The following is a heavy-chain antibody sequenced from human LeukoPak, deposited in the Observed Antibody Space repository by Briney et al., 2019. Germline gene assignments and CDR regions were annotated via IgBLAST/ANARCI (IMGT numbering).Heavy chain of an antibody. CDR1: GGPISSYY. Sequence: SETLSLTCTASGGPISSYYWSWFRQPPGKGLEWIGEINHSGSTNYNPSLKSRVTISVDTSKNQFSLKLSSVTAADTAVYYCARFSIAAAGSDYWGQGTLVTVSS. CDR2: INHSGST. V-gene: IGHV4-34*01. CDR3: ARFSIAAAGSDY. J-gene: IGHJ4*02. D-gene: IGHD6-13*01.